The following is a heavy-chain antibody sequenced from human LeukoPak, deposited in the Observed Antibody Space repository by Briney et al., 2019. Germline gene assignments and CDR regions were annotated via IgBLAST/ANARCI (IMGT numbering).Heavy chain of an antibody. Sequence: GAPVKVCCKASGYTLTSYYVHWVRRARGQGLEGRGIISTSGGSTSYAQKIHGRLTMSRDMSTSTAYMELSSLRSEDTAAHHSAGASIAAHGYYYYYMDVWGKGTTVTVSS. V-gene: IGHV1-46*01. J-gene: IGHJ6*03. CDR3: AGASIAAHGYYYYYMDV. CDR2: ISTSGGST. D-gene: IGHD6-6*01. CDR1: GYTLTSYY.